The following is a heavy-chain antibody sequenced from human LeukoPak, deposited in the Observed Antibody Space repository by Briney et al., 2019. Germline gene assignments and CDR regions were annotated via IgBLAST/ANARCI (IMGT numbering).Heavy chain of an antibody. Sequence: SETLSLTCAVYGGSFSGYYWSWIRQPPGKGLEWIGEINHSGSTNYNPPLKSRVTISVDTSKNQFSLKLSSVTAADTAVYYCARARGYSYGDFDYWGQGTLVTVSS. V-gene: IGHV4-34*01. CDR3: ARARGYSYGDFDY. J-gene: IGHJ4*02. CDR1: GGSFSGYY. CDR2: INHSGST. D-gene: IGHD5-18*01.